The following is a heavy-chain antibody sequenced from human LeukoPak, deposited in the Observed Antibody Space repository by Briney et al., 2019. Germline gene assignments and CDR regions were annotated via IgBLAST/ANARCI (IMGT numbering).Heavy chain of an antibody. CDR3: ATVRRYCGGDCTLGYYFDY. D-gene: IGHD2-21*02. J-gene: IGHJ4*02. Sequence: ASVKVSCKVSGYTLTELPMHWVRQAPGKGLEWMGGFDPEDGETIYAQKFQGRVTMTEDTSTDTAYMELSSLRSEDTAVYYCATVRRYCGGDCTLGYYFDYWGQGTLVTVSS. CDR1: GYTLTELP. V-gene: IGHV1-24*01. CDR2: FDPEDGET.